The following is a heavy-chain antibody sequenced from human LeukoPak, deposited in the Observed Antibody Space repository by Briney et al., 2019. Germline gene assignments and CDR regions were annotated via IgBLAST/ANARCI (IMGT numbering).Heavy chain of an antibody. Sequence: PSETLSLTCAVYGGSFSGYYWSWIRQPPGKGLEWIGEINHSGSTNYNPSLKSRVTISVDTSKNQFSLKLSSVTAADTAMYYCARATSYSFDYWGQGTLVTVSS. V-gene: IGHV4-34*01. CDR2: INHSGST. CDR1: GGSFSGYY. CDR3: ARATSYSFDY. J-gene: IGHJ4*02.